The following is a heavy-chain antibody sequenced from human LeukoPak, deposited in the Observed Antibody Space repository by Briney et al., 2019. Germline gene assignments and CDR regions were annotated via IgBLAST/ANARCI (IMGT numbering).Heavy chain of an antibody. V-gene: IGHV1-2*02. D-gene: IGHD3-22*01. CDR1: GYTFTDYF. CDR3: ARDGRSGYYSHFDY. CDR2: INPNSGGT. J-gene: IGHJ4*02. Sequence: ASVKVSCKASGYTFTDYFIHWVRQAPGQGLEWMGWINPNSGGTNYAQKFQGRVTMTRDTSISTVYMELSRLRSDDTAVYYCARDGRSGYYSHFDYWGQGTLVTVSS.